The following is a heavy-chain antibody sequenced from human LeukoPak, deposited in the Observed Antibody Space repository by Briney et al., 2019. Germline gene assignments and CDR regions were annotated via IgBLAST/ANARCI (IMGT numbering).Heavy chain of an antibody. Sequence: PGGSLRLSCAASGFTFSSYEMNWVRQAPGKGLEWVSYISSSGSTIYYAESVKGRFTISRDNAKNSLYLQMNSLRAEDTAVYYCARVGDSSGWYPHYFDYWGQGTLVTVSS. CDR2: ISSSGSTI. CDR3: ARVGDSSGWYPHYFDY. J-gene: IGHJ4*02. V-gene: IGHV3-48*03. CDR1: GFTFSSYE. D-gene: IGHD6-19*01.